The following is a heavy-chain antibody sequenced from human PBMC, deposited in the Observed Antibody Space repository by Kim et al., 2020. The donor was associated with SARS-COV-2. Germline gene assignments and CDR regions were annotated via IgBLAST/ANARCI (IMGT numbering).Heavy chain of an antibody. V-gene: IGHV3-53*01. CDR3: ARDAENWFDP. CDR2: IYSGGST. CDR1: GFTVSSNY. J-gene: IGHJ5*02. Sequence: GGSLRLSCAASGFTVSSNYMSWVRQAPGKGLEWVSVIYSGGSTYYADSVKVRFTISRDNSKNTLYLQMNSLRAEDTAVYYCARDAENWFDPWGQGTLVTVSS.